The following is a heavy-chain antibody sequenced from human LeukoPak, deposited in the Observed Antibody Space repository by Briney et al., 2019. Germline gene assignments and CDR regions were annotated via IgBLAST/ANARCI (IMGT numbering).Heavy chain of an antibody. J-gene: IGHJ4*02. CDR2: IYPGDSDT. CDR3: ARQVEDHGSGSYYY. CDR1: GYSFTSYW. Sequence: PGESLKISCKGSGYSFTSYWIGWVRQMPGKGLEWMGIIYPGDSDTRYSPSFQGQVTISGDKPITTAYLQWSGLKASDTAMYYCARQVEDHGSGSYYYWGQGTLVTVSS. D-gene: IGHD3-10*01. V-gene: IGHV5-51*01.